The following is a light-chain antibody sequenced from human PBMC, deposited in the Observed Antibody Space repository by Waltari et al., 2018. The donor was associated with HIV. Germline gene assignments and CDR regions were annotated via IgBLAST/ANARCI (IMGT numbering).Light chain of an antibody. J-gene: IGLJ3*02. Sequence: QSVMTQPPSASGTPGQGVTISCSGSKSNIGDNYVYWYQQLPGKAPKLLIETNNRPRAPGPDLFSGSKCGTSASRAISGLRSDDEAAYYCATWDDRLYAWACGGGTRLTVL. V-gene: IGLV1-47*01. CDR1: KSNIGDNY. CDR2: TNN. CDR3: ATWDDRLYAWA.